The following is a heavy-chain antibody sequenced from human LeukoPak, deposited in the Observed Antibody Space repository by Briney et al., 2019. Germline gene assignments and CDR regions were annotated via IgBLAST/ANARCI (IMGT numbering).Heavy chain of an antibody. V-gene: IGHV3-23*01. CDR3: ARRGGWYSLDY. CDR1: GFTLNSYG. J-gene: IGHJ4*02. Sequence: GGSLRLSCAASGFTLNSYGMTWVRQAPGKGLEWVSGNSGSGGSTYYADSVKGRFTISRDNSKNTLYLEMNSLRAEDTAVYYCARRGGWYSLDYWGQGTLVTVSS. D-gene: IGHD6-19*01. CDR2: NSGSGGST.